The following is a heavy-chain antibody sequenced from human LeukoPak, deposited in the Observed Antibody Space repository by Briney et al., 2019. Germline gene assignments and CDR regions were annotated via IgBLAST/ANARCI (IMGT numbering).Heavy chain of an antibody. D-gene: IGHD2-21*01. Sequence: SQTLSLTCTVSGSSISSGDYYWSWIRQPPGKGLEWIGYIYYSGSTYYNPSLKSRVTISVDTSKNQFSLKLSSVTAADTAVYYCARDSSMSAFDYWGQGTLVTVSS. CDR3: ARDSSMSAFDY. J-gene: IGHJ4*02. CDR1: GSSISSGDYY. V-gene: IGHV4-30-4*08. CDR2: IYYSGST.